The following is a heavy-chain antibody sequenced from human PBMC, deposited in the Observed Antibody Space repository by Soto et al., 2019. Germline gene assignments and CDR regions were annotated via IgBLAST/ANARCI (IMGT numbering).Heavy chain of an antibody. CDR2: ISGSGGYT. D-gene: IGHD6-13*01. Sequence: TGGSLRLSCAASGFTFSSYAMSWVRQAPGKGLEWVSTISGSGGYTYYADSVKGRFTISRDNSKDTLYLQMNSLRAEDTAVYYCAKDRKVGAAVRYFDYWGQGALVTVSS. CDR3: AKDRKVGAAVRYFDY. CDR1: GFTFSSYA. J-gene: IGHJ4*02. V-gene: IGHV3-23*01.